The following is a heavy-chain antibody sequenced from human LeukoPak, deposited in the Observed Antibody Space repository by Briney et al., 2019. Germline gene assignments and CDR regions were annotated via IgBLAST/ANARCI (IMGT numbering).Heavy chain of an antibody. Sequence: SETLSLACTVSGGSISSGGYYWGWIRQHPGKGLEWIGYIYYSGSTYYNPSLKSRVTISVDTSKNQFSLKLSSVTAADTAVYYCAGGRGGWRPTPLRIYYYGMDVWGQGTTVTVSS. J-gene: IGHJ6*02. CDR1: GGSISSGGYY. V-gene: IGHV4-31*03. D-gene: IGHD6-19*01. CDR3: AGGRGGWRPTPLRIYYYGMDV. CDR2: IYYSGST.